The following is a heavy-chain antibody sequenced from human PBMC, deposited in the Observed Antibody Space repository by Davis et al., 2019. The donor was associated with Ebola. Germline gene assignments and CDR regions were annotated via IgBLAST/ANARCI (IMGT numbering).Heavy chain of an antibody. Sequence: SVKVSCKASGGTFSSYAISWVRQAPGQGLEWMGGIIPIFGTANYAQKFQGRVTITADESTSTAYMELSSLRSEDTAVYYCARELRFSKSYYYGMDVWGQGTTVTVSS. J-gene: IGHJ6*02. CDR3: ARELRFSKSYYYGMDV. V-gene: IGHV1-69*13. CDR1: GGTFSSYA. CDR2: IIPIFGTA. D-gene: IGHD3-3*01.